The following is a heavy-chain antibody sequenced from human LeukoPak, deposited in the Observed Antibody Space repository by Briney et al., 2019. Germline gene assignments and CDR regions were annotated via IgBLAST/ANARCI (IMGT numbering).Heavy chain of an antibody. CDR3: AKGAIGSYHTPYDY. D-gene: IGHD1-26*01. Sequence: GGSLRLSCAASGFTFSSYAMTWVRQAPGKGLEWVSDISVSGGNTYYADSVQGRFIISRDNSKNTLNLQMNSLRVEDTAVYYCAKGAIGSYHTPYDYWGQGSLVTVSS. CDR1: GFTFSSYA. J-gene: IGHJ4*02. CDR2: ISVSGGNT. V-gene: IGHV3-23*01.